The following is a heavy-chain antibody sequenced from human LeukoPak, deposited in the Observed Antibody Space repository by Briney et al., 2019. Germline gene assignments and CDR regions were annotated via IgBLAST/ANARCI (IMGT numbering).Heavy chain of an antibody. CDR3: ARVPYSSRFDY. J-gene: IGHJ4*02. CDR2: IKQDGSEK. V-gene: IGHV3-7*01. CDR1: GFIFSSYW. Sequence: GGSLRLSCAASGFIFSSYWMSWVRQAPGKGLEWVANIKQDGSEKYYVDSVKGRFTISRDNAKNSLYLQMNSLRAEDTAVYYCARVPYSSRFDYWGQGTLVTVSS. D-gene: IGHD6-13*01.